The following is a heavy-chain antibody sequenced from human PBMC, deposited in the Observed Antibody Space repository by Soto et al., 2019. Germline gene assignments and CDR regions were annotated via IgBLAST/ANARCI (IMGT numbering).Heavy chain of an antibody. J-gene: IGHJ4*02. Sequence: GGSLRHSCATSGFTFSTYGMTGVGQAPGKGLEWVSSISGIGATYYADSVKGRFTISRDNSKNTVYLQMNSLKAEETAVYYCAKDRRSISGAEYWGQGTQVTVSS. CDR2: ISGIGAT. CDR3: AKDRRSISGAEY. CDR1: GFTFSTYG. D-gene: IGHD3-10*01. V-gene: IGHV3-23*01.